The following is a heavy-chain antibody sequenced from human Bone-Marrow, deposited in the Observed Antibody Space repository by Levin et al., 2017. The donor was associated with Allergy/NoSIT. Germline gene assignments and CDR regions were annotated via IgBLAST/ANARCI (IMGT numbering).Heavy chain of an antibody. Sequence: SETLSLTCAVYGGSFSGYYWSWIRQPPGKGLEWIGEINHSGSTNYNPSLKSRVTISVDTSKNQFSLKLSSVTAADTAVYYCARGVNPVAGALPSDYWGQGTLVTVSS. CDR1: GGSFSGYY. V-gene: IGHV4-34*01. J-gene: IGHJ4*02. CDR2: INHSGST. CDR3: ARGVNPVAGALPSDY. D-gene: IGHD6-19*01.